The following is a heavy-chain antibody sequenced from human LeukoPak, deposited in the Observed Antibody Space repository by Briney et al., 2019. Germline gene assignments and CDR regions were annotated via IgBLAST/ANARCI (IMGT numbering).Heavy chain of an antibody. CDR2: MNPNSGNT. D-gene: IGHD3-9*01. Sequence: ASVKVSCKASGYTFTSYDINWVRQATGQGLEWMGWMNPNSGNTGYAQKFQGRVTMTRNTSISTAYMELSSLRSEDTAVYYCARANVLRYFDWSHYYYYYYMDVWGKGTTVTVSS. J-gene: IGHJ6*03. V-gene: IGHV1-8*01. CDR3: ARANVLRYFDWSHYYYYYYMDV. CDR1: GYTFTSYD.